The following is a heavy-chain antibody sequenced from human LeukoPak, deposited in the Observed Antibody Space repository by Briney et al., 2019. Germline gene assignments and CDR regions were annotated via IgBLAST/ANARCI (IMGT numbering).Heavy chain of an antibody. CDR1: GGSISSYY. CDR3: ARGSKRGASIAPDY. Sequence: PSETLSLTCTVSGGSISSYYWSWIRQPPGKGLEWIGYIYYSGSTNYNPPLKSRVTISVDTSKNQFSLKLSSVTAADTAVYYCARGSKRGASIAPDYWGQGTLVTVSS. J-gene: IGHJ4*02. D-gene: IGHD6-6*01. V-gene: IGHV4-59*01. CDR2: IYYSGST.